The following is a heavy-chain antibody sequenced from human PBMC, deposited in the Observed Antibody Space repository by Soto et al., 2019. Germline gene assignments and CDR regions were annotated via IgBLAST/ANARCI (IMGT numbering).Heavy chain of an antibody. V-gene: IGHV4-30-4*01. CDR3: ARGGGIQLWTPYYYYGMDV. CDR1: GGSISSGDYY. CDR2: IYYSGST. J-gene: IGHJ6*02. Sequence: SETLSLTCTVSGGSISSGDYYWSWIRQPPGKGLEWIGYIYYSGSTYYNPSLKSRVTISVDTSKNQFSLKLSSVTAADTAVYYCARGGGIQLWTPYYYYGMDVWGQGTTVTVSS. D-gene: IGHD5-18*01.